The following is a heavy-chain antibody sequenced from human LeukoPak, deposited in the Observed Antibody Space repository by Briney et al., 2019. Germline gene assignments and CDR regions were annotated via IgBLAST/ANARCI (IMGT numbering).Heavy chain of an antibody. CDR2: ISISGGST. CDR3: AKRSTYYYDSSGYYFDY. D-gene: IGHD3-22*01. J-gene: IGHJ4*02. V-gene: IGHV3-23*01. Sequence: GGSLRPSCAASGFTLADHYMNWVRQAPGKGLEWVSAISISGGSTYYADSVKGRFTISRDNSKNTLYLQMNSLRAEDTAVYYCAKRSTYYYDSSGYYFDYWGQGTLVTVSS. CDR1: GFTLADHY.